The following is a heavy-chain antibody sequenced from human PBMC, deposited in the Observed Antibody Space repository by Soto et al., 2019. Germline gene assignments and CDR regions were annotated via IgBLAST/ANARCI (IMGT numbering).Heavy chain of an antibody. CDR1: GGSISSSSYY. J-gene: IGHJ4*02. D-gene: IGHD3-10*01. CDR3: ARHESSGSYYPELTQFDY. CDR2: IYYSGST. Sequence: SETLSLTCTVSGGSISSSSYYWGWIRQPPGKGLEWIGSIYYSGSTYYNPSLKSRVTISVDTSKNQFSLKLSSVTAADTAVYYCARHESSGSYYPELTQFDYWGQGTLVTVSS. V-gene: IGHV4-39*01.